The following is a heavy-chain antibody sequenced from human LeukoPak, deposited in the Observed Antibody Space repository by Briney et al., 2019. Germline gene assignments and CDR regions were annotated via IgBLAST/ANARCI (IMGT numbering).Heavy chain of an antibody. D-gene: IGHD4/OR15-4a*01. V-gene: IGHV3-7*01. Sequence: GGSLRLSCAASGFVFSNSWMGWVRLAPGKGLEWVANIKEDGSETYYVDSVKGRFTISRDNAKNSLDLQMNSLRDEDTAVYYCARRKEVQTTFDYWGQGILVTVSS. CDR1: GFVFSNSW. J-gene: IGHJ4*02. CDR2: IKEDGSET. CDR3: ARRKEVQTTFDY.